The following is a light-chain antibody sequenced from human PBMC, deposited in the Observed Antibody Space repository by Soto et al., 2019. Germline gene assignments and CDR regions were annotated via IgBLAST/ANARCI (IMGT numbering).Light chain of an antibody. CDR2: AAS. J-gene: IGKJ4*01. CDR1: QGIRND. Sequence: AIPMTQSPSSLSASVGDRVTITCRANQGIRNDLGWYQQKPGKAPKLLIYAASSLQSGVPSRFSGSGSGTDFTLTISSLQPEDFATYYCLQDYNYPRTFGGGTKVEIK. CDR3: LQDYNYPRT. V-gene: IGKV1-6*01.